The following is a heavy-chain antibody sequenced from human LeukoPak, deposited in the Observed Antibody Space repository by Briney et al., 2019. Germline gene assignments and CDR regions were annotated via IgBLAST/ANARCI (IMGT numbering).Heavy chain of an antibody. CDR3: ARVAPEAYYYDSSGPIDY. D-gene: IGHD3-22*01. CDR1: GGSFSGYY. J-gene: IGHJ4*02. Sequence: SETLSLTCAVYGGSFSGYYWSWIRQPPGKGLEWIGEINHSGSTNYNPSLKSRVTISVDTSKNQFSLKLSSVTAADTAVYYCARVAPEAYYYDSSGPIDYWGQGTLVTVYS. CDR2: INHSGST. V-gene: IGHV4-34*01.